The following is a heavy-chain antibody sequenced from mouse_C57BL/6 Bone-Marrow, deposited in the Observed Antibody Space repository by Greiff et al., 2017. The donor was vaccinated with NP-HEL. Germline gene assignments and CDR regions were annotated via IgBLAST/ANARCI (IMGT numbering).Heavy chain of an antibody. J-gene: IGHJ4*01. V-gene: IGHV2-9-1*01. CDR1: GFSLTSYA. CDR3: ARNAYGYYLYYYAMDY. Sequence: QVQLQQSGPGLVAPSQSLSITCTVSGFSLTSYAISWVRQPPGKGLEWLGVIWTGGGTNYNSALKSRLSISKDNSKSQVFLKMNSLQTDDTARYYCARNAYGYYLYYYAMDYWGQGTSVTVSS. D-gene: IGHD2-3*01. CDR2: IWTGGGT.